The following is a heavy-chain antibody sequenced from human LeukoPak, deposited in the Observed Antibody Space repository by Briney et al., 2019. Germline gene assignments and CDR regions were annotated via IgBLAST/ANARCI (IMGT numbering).Heavy chain of an antibody. J-gene: IGHJ4*02. CDR1: GYSISSGYY. Sequence: SETLSLTCTVSGYSISSGYYWGWIRQPPGKGLEWIGSIYHSGSTYYNPSLKSRVTISVDTSKNQFSLKLSSVTAADTAVYYCARQIEQYLDYWGQGTLVTVSS. V-gene: IGHV4-38-2*02. CDR2: IYHSGST. D-gene: IGHD1/OR15-1a*01. CDR3: ARQIEQYLDY.